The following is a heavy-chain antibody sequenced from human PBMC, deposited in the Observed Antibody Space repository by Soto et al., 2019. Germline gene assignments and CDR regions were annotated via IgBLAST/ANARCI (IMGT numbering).Heavy chain of an antibody. CDR3: VSGAGRYGHDTRFDC. Sequence: QMQLVESGGGAVQPGRSLRLSCAASGFSFSNHGMHWVRQAPGKGLDWVADISHGGSDTWYADSVKGRFTISRDNSKNTVYMQMAGLRSEETAIYYCVSGAGRYGHDTRFDCWGQGTLVTVSS. J-gene: IGHJ5*01. D-gene: IGHD5-12*01. CDR2: ISHGGSDT. CDR1: GFSFSNHG. V-gene: IGHV3-30*03.